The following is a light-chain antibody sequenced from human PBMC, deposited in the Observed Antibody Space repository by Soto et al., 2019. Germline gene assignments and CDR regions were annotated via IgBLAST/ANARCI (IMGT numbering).Light chain of an antibody. CDR2: KDN. CDR1: ALPKQY. V-gene: IGLV3-25*02. J-gene: IGLJ2*01. CDR3: QSSDSSGTYVV. Sequence: SYELTQPPSVSLSPGQTARIACSGDALPKQYAYWYQQKPGQAPVLVIYKDNERPSGIPERFSGSSSRTTVTLTISGVQAEDEADYYCQSSDSSGTYVVFGGGTKLTVL.